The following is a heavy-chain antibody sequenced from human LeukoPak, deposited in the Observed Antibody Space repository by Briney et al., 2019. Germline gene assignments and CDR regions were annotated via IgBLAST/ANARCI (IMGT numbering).Heavy chain of an antibody. V-gene: IGHV3-23*01. D-gene: IGHD1-26*01. Sequence: GGSLRLSCAASGFTVSSYSMNWVRQAPGKGLEWVSAISGSGGSTYYADSVKGRFTISRDNSKNTLYLQMNSLRAEDTAVYYCASPYSGSYLTDDSYYMDVWGKGTTVTISS. J-gene: IGHJ6*03. CDR2: ISGSGGST. CDR3: ASPYSGSYLTDDSYYMDV. CDR1: GFTVSSYS.